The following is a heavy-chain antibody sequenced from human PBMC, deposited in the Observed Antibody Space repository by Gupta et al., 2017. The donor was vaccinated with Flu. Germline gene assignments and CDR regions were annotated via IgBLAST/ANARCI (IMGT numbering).Heavy chain of an antibody. Sequence: GFTVISYWMHWVRKGPGKGLVWVSRSNSDGSSTSYEDSVKGRCTISRDTAKNTLYLQMNSLRAVYTAVYYCARDGGLPGDYWGQGTLVTVSS. V-gene: IGHV3-74*01. CDR1: GFTVISYW. J-gene: IGHJ4*02. CDR2: SNSDGSST. CDR3: ARDGGLPGDY. D-gene: IGHD3-16*01.